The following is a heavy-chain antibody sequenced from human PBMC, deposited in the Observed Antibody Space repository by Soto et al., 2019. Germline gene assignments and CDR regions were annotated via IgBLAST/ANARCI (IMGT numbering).Heavy chain of an antibody. CDR1: GGTFSSYA. Sequence: SVKVSCKASGGTFSSYAISWVRQAPGQGLEWMGGIIPIFGTANYAQKFQGRVTITADKSTSTAYMELSSLRSEDTAVYYCATLAVDGRYLDYCGKGKLVTVSA. V-gene: IGHV1-69*06. J-gene: IGHJ4*02. D-gene: IGHD6-19*01. CDR3: ATLAVDGRYLDY. CDR2: IIPIFGTA.